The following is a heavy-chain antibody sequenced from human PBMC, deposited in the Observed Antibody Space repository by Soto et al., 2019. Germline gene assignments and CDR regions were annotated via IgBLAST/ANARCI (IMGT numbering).Heavy chain of an antibody. CDR1: GVTFSSYA. CDR3: ARLNSRSHSSGWLSPDYYYYGMDV. D-gene: IGHD6-19*01. V-gene: IGHV1-69*13. CDR2: IIPIFGTA. Sequence: ASVTVSCKASGVTFSSYAISWVRQAPGQGLEWMGGIIPIFGTANYAQKFQGRVTITADESTSTAYMELSSLRSEDTAVYYCARLNSRSHSSGWLSPDYYYYGMDVWGQGTTVTVSS. J-gene: IGHJ6*02.